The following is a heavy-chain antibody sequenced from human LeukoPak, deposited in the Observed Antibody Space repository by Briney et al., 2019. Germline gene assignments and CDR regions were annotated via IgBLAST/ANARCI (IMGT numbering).Heavy chain of an antibody. J-gene: IGHJ4*02. CDR1: GFTFSSYG. D-gene: IGHD5-18*01. CDR2: ISYDGSNK. V-gene: IGHV3-30*18. Sequence: GGSLRLSCAASGFTFSSYGMHWVRQAPGKGLEWVAVISYDGSNKYYADSVKGRFTISRDNSKNTLYLQMNSLRAEDTAVYYWAKGFNSWIQLLSFDYWGQGTLVTVSS. CDR3: AKGFNSWIQLLSFDY.